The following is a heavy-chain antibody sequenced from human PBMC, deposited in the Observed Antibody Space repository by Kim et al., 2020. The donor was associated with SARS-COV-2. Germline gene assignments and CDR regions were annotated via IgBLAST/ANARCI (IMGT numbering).Heavy chain of an antibody. CDR1: GGTFSSYA. CDR2: IIPIFGTA. CDR3: ARLRQAARLYSWFDP. D-gene: IGHD6-6*01. J-gene: IGHJ5*02. Sequence: SVKVSCKASGGTFSSYAISWVRQAPGQGLEWMGGIIPIFGTANYAQKFQGRVTITADESTSTAYMELSSLRSEDTAVYYCARLRQAARLYSWFDPWGQGTLVPVSS. V-gene: IGHV1-69*13.